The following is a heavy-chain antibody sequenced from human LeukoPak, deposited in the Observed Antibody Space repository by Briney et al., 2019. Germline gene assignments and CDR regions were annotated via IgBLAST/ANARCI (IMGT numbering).Heavy chain of an antibody. J-gene: IGHJ4*02. CDR3: ARESRESERPPFGY. CDR1: GFTFGDYY. CDR2: ISSSGSTI. V-gene: IGHV3-11*01. Sequence: GGSLRLSCAASGFTFGDYYMSWIRQAPGKGLEWVSYISSSGSTIYYADSVKGRFTISRDNAKNSLYLQMNSLRAEDTALYYCARESRESERPPFGYWGQGILVTVSS. D-gene: IGHD1-26*01.